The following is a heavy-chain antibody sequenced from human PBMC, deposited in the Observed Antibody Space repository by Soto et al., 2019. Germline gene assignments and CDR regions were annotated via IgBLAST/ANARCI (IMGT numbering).Heavy chain of an antibody. CDR2: IYYSGST. CDR1: GGSISSYY. J-gene: IGHJ6*03. Sequence: SETLSLTCTVSGGSISSYYWSWIRQPPGKGLEWIGYIYYSGSTNYNPSLKSRVTISVDTSKNQFSLKLSSVTAADRAVYYCARVWDFWRAGGYYMDVWGKGTTVTVSS. V-gene: IGHV4-59*01. D-gene: IGHD3-3*01. CDR3: ARVWDFWRAGGYYMDV.